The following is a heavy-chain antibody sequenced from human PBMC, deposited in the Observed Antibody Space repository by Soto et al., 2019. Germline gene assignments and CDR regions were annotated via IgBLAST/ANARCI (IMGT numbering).Heavy chain of an antibody. V-gene: IGHV1-58*01. CDR2: IVVGSGNT. J-gene: IGHJ4*02. CDR1: GFTFTSSA. Sequence: QMQLVQSGPEVKKPGTSVKVSCKASGFTFTSSAVQWVRQARGQRLEWIGWIVVGSGNTNYAQKFQERVTITRDMSTSTAYMELSSLRSEDTAVYYCAADAHYYDSSGYSMGADYWGQGTLVTVSS. D-gene: IGHD3-22*01. CDR3: AADAHYYDSSGYSMGADY.